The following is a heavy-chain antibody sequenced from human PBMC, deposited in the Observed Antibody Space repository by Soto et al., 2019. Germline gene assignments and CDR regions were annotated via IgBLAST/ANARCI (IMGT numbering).Heavy chain of an antibody. CDR1: GYTFTHYY. CDR3: ARDLAAGDH. CDR2: INPASGST. J-gene: IGHJ4*02. V-gene: IGHV1-46*01. Sequence: QVQLVQSGAEVKKPGASVKVSCRTSGYTFTHYYIHWVRQAPGQGLEWLGIINPASGSTNDAQDFQGRATLTMDTSTTTVYMELSGLRAEDTAIFYCARDLAAGDHWGQGTLVTVSS. D-gene: IGHD6-13*01.